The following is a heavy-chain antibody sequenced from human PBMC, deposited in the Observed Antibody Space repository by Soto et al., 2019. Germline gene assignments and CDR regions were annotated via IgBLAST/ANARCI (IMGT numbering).Heavy chain of an antibody. CDR1: GGTFSSYA. D-gene: IGHD6-19*01. Sequence: SVKVSCKASGGTFSSYAISWVRQAPGQGLEWMGGIIPIFGTANYAQKFQGRVTITADESTSTAYMELSSLRSEDTAVYYCARDKAAVAGTVLYNWFDPWGQGTLVTVSS. CDR3: ARDKAAVAGTVLYNWFDP. CDR2: IIPIFGTA. V-gene: IGHV1-69*13. J-gene: IGHJ5*02.